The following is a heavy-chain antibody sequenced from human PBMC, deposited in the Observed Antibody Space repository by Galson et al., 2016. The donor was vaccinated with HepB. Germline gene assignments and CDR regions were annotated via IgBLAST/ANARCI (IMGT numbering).Heavy chain of an antibody. Sequence: SVKVSCKASGYTFTKYYVKWVRQAPGQGLEWVGIINPSGGSTSYAQKFQGRVTMTRDTSTSTVYMELSSLRSEPTAVYYCARDSQDEKNSGYELDYGGQGTLVTVSS. D-gene: IGHD5-12*01. CDR2: INPSGGST. CDR3: ARDSQDEKNSGYELDY. CDR1: GYTFTKYY. V-gene: IGHV1-46*01. J-gene: IGHJ4*02.